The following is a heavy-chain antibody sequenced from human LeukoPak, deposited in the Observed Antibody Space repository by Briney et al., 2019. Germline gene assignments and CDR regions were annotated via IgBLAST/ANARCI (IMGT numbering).Heavy chain of an antibody. CDR2: ISGSGGST. CDR3: AKDFGWLQFYFDY. Sequence: GGSLRLSCAASGFTFSSYGMSWVRQAPGKGLEWVSAISGSGGSTYYADSVKGRFTISRDNSKNSLYLQMNSLRAEDTALYYCAKDFGWLQFYFDYWGQGTLVTVSS. CDR1: GFTFSSYG. J-gene: IGHJ4*02. D-gene: IGHD5-24*01. V-gene: IGHV3-23*01.